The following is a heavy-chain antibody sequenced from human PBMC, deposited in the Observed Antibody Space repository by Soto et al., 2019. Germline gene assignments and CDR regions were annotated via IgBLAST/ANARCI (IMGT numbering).Heavy chain of an antibody. D-gene: IGHD5-12*01. J-gene: IGHJ4*02. CDR2: ISYDGSNK. CDR3: AKDDPQYSGPDY. V-gene: IGHV3-30*18. Sequence: QVQLVESGGGVVQPGRSLRLSCAASGFTFSSYGMHWVRQAPGKGLEWVAVISYDGSNKYYADSVKGRFTISRDNSKNTLYLQMNSLRAEDTAVYYCAKDDPQYSGPDYWGQGTLVTVSS. CDR1: GFTFSSYG.